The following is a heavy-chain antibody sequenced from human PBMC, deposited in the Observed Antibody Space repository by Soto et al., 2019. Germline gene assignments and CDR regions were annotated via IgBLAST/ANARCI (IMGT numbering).Heavy chain of an antibody. J-gene: IGHJ4*02. CDR2: INHSGRT. CDR3: ARTYNWNVPRHFDY. D-gene: IGHD1-20*01. V-gene: IGHV4-34*01. CDR1: GGSFSGYY. Sequence: PSETLSLTCAVYGGSFSGYYWSWIRQPPGKGLEWIGEINHSGRTNYNPSLKCRVTISVDTSKNQFSLKLSSVTAADTAVYYCARTYNWNVPRHFDYWGQGTLVTVS.